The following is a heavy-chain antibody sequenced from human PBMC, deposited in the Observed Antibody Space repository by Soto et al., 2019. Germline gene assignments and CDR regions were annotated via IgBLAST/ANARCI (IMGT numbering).Heavy chain of an antibody. D-gene: IGHD3-22*01. V-gene: IGHV3-15*01. CDR1: GFTFSNAW. J-gene: IGHJ4*02. CDR3: TTRPFYYDASGYYYAY. Sequence: EIQLVESGGDLVKPGGSLRLSCAASGFTFSNAWMGWLRQAPGKGLEWVGRIKSKTDGGTTDYAAPVKGRLTISRDDSESTLYLQMNSLKTEDTAVYFCTTRPFYYDASGYYYAYWGQGALVTVSS. CDR2: IKSKTDGGTT.